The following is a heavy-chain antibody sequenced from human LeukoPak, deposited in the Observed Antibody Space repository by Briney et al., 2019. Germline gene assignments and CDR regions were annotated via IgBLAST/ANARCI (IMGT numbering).Heavy chain of an antibody. V-gene: IGHV1-2*06. CDR1: GYTFTGYY. J-gene: IGHJ4*02. Sequence: ASVKVSCKASGYTFTGYYMHWVRQAPGQGLEWMGRINPNSGGTNYAQKFQGRVTMTRDTSISTAYMELGRLRSDDTAVYYCARAQNYYDQTFDYWGQGTLVTVSS. CDR3: ARAQNYYDQTFDY. CDR2: INPNSGGT. D-gene: IGHD3-22*01.